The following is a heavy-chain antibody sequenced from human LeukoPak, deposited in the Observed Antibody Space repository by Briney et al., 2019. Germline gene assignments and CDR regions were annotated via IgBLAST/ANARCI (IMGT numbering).Heavy chain of an antibody. D-gene: IGHD3-3*01. CDR1: GYTFISHG. CDR3: ARDLAVLGVVFTSYMDV. V-gene: IGHV1-18*01. J-gene: IGHJ6*03. Sequence: ASVKVSCKASGYTFISHGITWVRQAPGQGLEWMGWISTYSGKTHYAQKFQGRDTLTKDTSTTTAYLELRSLRSDDTAVYYCARDLAVLGVVFTSYMDVWGQGTLVTVSS. CDR2: ISTYSGKT.